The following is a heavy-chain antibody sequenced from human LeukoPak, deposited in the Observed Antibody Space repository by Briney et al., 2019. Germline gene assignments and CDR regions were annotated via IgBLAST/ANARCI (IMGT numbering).Heavy chain of an antibody. CDR1: GFTFSSFA. J-gene: IGHJ4*02. CDR2: ISGSGAST. Sequence: GGSLRLSCAASGFTFSSFAMSWVRQAPGKGLEWASGISGSGASTYYADSVKGRFTISRDNSQNTLYLQMNSLRAEDTAIYYCAKARAGDITAAFNYWGQRTLVTVSS. CDR3: AKARAGDITAAFNY. D-gene: IGHD6-13*01. V-gene: IGHV3-23*01.